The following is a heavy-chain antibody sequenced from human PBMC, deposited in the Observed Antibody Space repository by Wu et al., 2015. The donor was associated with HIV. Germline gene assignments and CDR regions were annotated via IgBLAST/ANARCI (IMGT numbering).Heavy chain of an antibody. J-gene: IGHJ6*03. D-gene: IGHD1-1*01. V-gene: IGHV1-2*02. Sequence: QVQLVQSGAEVKKPGASVKVSCKASGYTFTGYYMHWVRQAPGQGLEWMGWINPNSGGTNYAQKFQGRVTMTRDTSISTAYMELSRLRSDDTAVYYCARERGLLPNDPYYYYYMDVWGKGPRSPSP. CDR2: INPNSGGT. CDR3: ARERGLLPNDPYYYYYMDV. CDR1: GYTFTGYY.